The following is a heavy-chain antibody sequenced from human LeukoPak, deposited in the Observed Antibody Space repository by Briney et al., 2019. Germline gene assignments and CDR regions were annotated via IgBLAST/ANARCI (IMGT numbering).Heavy chain of an antibody. V-gene: IGHV6-1*01. Sequence: SQTLSLTCAISGDSVSNNSAAWNWIRQSPSRGLEWLGRTYYGSRWYSDYAASVKSRISINPDTSKNQFSLQLNSVTPEDTAVYYCARDRRAFSWNSNFDYWGQGTLVTVSS. J-gene: IGHJ4*02. CDR1: GDSVSNNSAA. CDR3: ARDRRAFSWNSNFDY. CDR2: TYYGSRWYS. D-gene: IGHD1-7*01.